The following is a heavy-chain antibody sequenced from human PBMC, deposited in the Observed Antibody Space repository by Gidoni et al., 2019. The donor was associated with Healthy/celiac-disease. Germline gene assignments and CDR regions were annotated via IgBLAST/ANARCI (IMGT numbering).Heavy chain of an antibody. CDR2: IYYRGST. V-gene: IGHV4-30-4*01. J-gene: IGHJ1*01. Sequence: QVQLQESGPGLVKPSQTLSLTCTVSGGSISSGDYYWSWIRQPPGKGLEWIGYIYYRGSTYYNPSLKSRVTISVDTSKNQFSLKLSSVTAADTAVYYCARVQQQLEQYFQHWGQGTLVTVSS. CDR1: GGSISSGDYY. D-gene: IGHD6-13*01. CDR3: ARVQQQLEQYFQH.